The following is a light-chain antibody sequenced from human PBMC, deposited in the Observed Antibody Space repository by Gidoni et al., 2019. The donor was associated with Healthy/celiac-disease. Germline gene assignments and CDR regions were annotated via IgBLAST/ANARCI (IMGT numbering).Light chain of an antibody. CDR2: DAS. Sequence: EIVSTQSPATLSLSPGERPTLSCRASQSVSSYLAWYQQKPGQAPRLLIYDASNRATGIPARFSGSGSGTDFTLTISSLEPEDFAVYYCQQRSNWPPVYTFGQGTKLEIK. CDR1: QSVSSY. V-gene: IGKV3-11*01. J-gene: IGKJ2*01. CDR3: QQRSNWPPVYT.